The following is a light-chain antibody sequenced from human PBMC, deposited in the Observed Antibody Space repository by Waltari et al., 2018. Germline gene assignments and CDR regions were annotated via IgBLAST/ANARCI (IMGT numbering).Light chain of an antibody. CDR3: QHLNTYPLYT. CDR1: PDIQSY. V-gene: IGKV1-9*01. Sequence: DIQLTQSPSFLSTSVGARVTLACRASPDIQSYLAWYQQKPRKDPKLLIYDATTLQSGVPSRFSGSGSGTEFTLTISSLQPEDVATYDCQHLNTYPLYTFGQGTKLENK. CDR2: DAT. J-gene: IGKJ2*01.